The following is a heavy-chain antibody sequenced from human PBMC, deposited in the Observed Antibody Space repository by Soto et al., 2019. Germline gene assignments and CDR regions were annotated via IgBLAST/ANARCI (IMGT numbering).Heavy chain of an antibody. Sequence: ASVKVSCKVSGYTLTELSMHWVRQAPGEGLEWMGGFDPEDGETIYAQKFQGRVTMTEDTSTDTAYMELSSLRSEDTAVYYCATGRFLGTITDYYYGMDVWGQGTTVTVSS. CDR2: FDPEDGET. J-gene: IGHJ6*02. CDR3: ATGRFLGTITDYYYGMDV. CDR1: GYTLTELS. D-gene: IGHD3-3*01. V-gene: IGHV1-24*01.